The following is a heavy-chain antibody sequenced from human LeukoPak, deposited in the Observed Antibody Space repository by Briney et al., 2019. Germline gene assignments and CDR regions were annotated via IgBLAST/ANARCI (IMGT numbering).Heavy chain of an antibody. CDR2: INHSGST. CDR3: ARGRTGYCSSTSCYRSAGWYFDL. CDR1: GGSFSGYY. Sequence: SETLSLTCAVYGGSFSGYYWSWIRQAPGKGLEWIGEINHSGSTNYNPSLKSRVTISVDTSKNQFSLKLSSVTAADTAVYYCARGRTGYCSSTSCYRSAGWYFDLWGRGTLVTVSS. D-gene: IGHD2-2*01. V-gene: IGHV4-34*01. J-gene: IGHJ2*01.